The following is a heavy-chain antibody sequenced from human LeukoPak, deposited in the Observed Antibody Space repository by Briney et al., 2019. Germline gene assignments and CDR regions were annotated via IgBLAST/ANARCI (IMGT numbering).Heavy chain of an antibody. CDR2: ISGSGGST. Sequence: TGGSLRLSCAASGFTFSSYAMSWVRQAPGKGLEWVSAISGSGGSTYYADSVKGRFTISRDNSKNTLYLQMNSLRAEDTAVYYCAKDRFAVVTPLDYWGQGTLVTVSS. V-gene: IGHV3-23*01. CDR3: AKDRFAVVTPLDY. J-gene: IGHJ4*02. D-gene: IGHD2-21*02. CDR1: GFTFSSYA.